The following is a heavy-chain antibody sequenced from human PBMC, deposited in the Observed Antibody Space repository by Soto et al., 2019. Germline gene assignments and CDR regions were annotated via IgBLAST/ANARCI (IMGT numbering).Heavy chain of an antibody. CDR3: TAPLRI. D-gene: IGHD3-16*01. CDR2: IKTESDDWAT. J-gene: IGHJ4*02. CDR1: GFTFRNAW. V-gene: IGHV3-15*07. Sequence: VQLVESGGGLVKPGGSLRLSCEASGFTFRNAWMNWVRQAPGQGLEWVGLIKTESDDWATDYAAPVKGRFTISRDDSKNMLYLQMNSLKTEDTAVYFCTAPLRIWGQGTLVTVSS.